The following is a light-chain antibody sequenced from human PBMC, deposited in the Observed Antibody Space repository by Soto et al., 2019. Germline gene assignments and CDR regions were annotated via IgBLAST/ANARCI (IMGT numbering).Light chain of an antibody. Sequence: QSVLTQPPSVSGAPGQRVTISCTGSSSNIGAGYDVHWYQQLPGRAPKLLIYDNSNRPSGVPDRFSGSKSGTSASLAITGLQAEDEADYYCQSYDSSLIGSVFGTGTKLTVL. V-gene: IGLV1-40*01. CDR2: DNS. J-gene: IGLJ1*01. CDR3: QSYDSSLIGSV. CDR1: SSNIGAGYD.